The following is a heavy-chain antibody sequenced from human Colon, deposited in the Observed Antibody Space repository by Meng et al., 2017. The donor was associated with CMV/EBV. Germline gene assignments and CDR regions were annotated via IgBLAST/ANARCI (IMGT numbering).Heavy chain of an antibody. D-gene: IGHD3-9*01. Sequence: SETLSLTCTVSGDSVSSSSSYWAWIRQAPGTGLEWIGYIQHNGYTNYNPSLKSRGAMSVDTSKNQFSLKLSSVTPADTAVYYCARGTNFDWLLQDYWGQGTLVTVSS. CDR3: ARGTNFDWLLQDY. CDR2: IQHNGYT. J-gene: IGHJ4*02. V-gene: IGHV4-61*01. CDR1: GDSVSSSSSY.